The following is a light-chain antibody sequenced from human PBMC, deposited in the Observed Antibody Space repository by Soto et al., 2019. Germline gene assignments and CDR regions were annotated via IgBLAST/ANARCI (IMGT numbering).Light chain of an antibody. V-gene: IGKV3-15*01. Sequence: EIVLTHAPCTLSLSPFYTATPSFLSIQGLSNTFLSWYQQNPGQAPRLLIYGASTRATDVQATFSGSGSGTEFTLTISSLQSEDFAGYYCQQYYDGHTIKFGQGTRLEIK. CDR2: GAS. CDR1: QGLSNT. CDR3: QQYYDGHTIK. J-gene: IGKJ5*01.